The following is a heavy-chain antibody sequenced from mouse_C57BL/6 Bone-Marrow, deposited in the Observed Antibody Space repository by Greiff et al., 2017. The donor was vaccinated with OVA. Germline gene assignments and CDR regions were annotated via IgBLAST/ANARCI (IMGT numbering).Heavy chain of an antibody. CDR1: GFTFSSYG. Sequence: EVMLVESGGDLVKPGGSLKLSCAASGFTFSSYGMSWVRQTPDKRLEWVATISSGGSYTYYPDSVKGRFTISRDNAKNTLYLQMSSLKSEDTAMYYCARHPSFDVWGTGTTVTVSS. CDR2: ISSGGSYT. V-gene: IGHV5-6*02. CDR3: ARHPSFDV. J-gene: IGHJ1*03.